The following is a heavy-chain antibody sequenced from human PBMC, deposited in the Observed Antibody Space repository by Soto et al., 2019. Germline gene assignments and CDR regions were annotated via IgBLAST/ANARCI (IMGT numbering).Heavy chain of an antibody. D-gene: IGHD2-2*01. CDR2: IRKEINSYTT. CDR3: VRGPDVAVVPIGKYFYDC. Sequence: GSLRLSCAASGFIFSEYYMDWVRQAPGKGLEWVGRIRKEINSYTTEYAASVKGRFTISRDDSKNSLFLQMNSPKSEDTAVYYCVRGPDVAVVPIGKYFYDCWGQGT. J-gene: IGHJ4*02. V-gene: IGHV3-72*01. CDR1: GFIFSEYY.